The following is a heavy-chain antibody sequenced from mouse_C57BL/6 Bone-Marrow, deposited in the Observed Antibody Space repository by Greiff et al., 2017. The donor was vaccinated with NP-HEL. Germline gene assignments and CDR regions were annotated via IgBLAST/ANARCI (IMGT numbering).Heavy chain of an antibody. J-gene: IGHJ4*01. V-gene: IGHV1-62-3*01. CDR3: ARDGGDAFDY. CDR1: GYTFTSYW. D-gene: IGHD2-13*01. CDR2: LDPNSGDT. Sequence: QVQLQQPGAELVKPGASVKLSCKASGYTFTSYWMHWVKQRPGRGLEWIGRLDPNSGDTKYNEKFKGKATLTADKPSSTAYMQLSSLTSEDSAVYFCARDGGDAFDYWGQGTSVTVSA.